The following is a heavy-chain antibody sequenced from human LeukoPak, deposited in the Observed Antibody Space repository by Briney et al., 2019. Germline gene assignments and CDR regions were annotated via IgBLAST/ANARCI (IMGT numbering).Heavy chain of an antibody. Sequence: SQTLSLTCAVSGGSISSGGYSWSWIRQPPGKGLEWIGYIYHSGSTYYNPSLKSRVTISVDRSKNQFSLKLSSVTAADTAVYYCARVVVVPAAGGSYFDYWGQGTLVTVSS. CDR3: ARVVVVPAAGGSYFDY. CDR1: GGSISSGGYS. CDR2: IYHSGST. J-gene: IGHJ4*02. V-gene: IGHV4-30-2*01. D-gene: IGHD2-2*01.